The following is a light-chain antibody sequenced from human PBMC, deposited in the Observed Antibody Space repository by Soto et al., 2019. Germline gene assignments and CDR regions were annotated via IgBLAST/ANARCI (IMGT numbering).Light chain of an antibody. V-gene: IGKV3-15*01. J-gene: IGKJ1*01. Sequence: EIVLTQSQGTLSLSPGERATLSCRSSQSVSSSYVAWYQQQPGQAHRLRSEGASTRATGIPARFSGSGSGTEFTLTISSLQSEDFAVYYCQQYDNWPWTFGQGTKVDI. CDR1: QSVSSS. CDR3: QQYDNWPWT. CDR2: GAS.